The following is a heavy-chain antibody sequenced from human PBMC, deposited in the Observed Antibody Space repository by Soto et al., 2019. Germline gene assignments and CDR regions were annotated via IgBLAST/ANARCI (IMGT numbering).Heavy chain of an antibody. CDR2: IHHSGST. Sequence: QVQLQESGPGLVKPSETLSLTCAVSGDSISSRNWWSWVRQTPGKGLEYIGEIHHSGSTNYNPSLTNRVTMSVDKSKNQFSLDLNSVTAADTATYDCARRKLEMMYVGWFDPWGQGTLVTVSS. CDR3: ARRKLEMMYVGWFDP. D-gene: IGHD2-8*01. J-gene: IGHJ5*02. CDR1: GDSISSRNW. V-gene: IGHV4-4*02.